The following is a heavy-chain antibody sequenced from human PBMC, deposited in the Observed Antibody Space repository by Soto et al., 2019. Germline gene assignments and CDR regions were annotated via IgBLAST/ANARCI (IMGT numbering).Heavy chain of an antibody. CDR2: ISYDGSNK. V-gene: IGHV3-30*03. CDR3: ATPAGLAPAHYYGMDV. J-gene: IGHJ6*02. Sequence: GETLRLSCAASGFNISNYGFDWVRQAPGKGLEWVAVISYDGSNKYYADFVKGRFTISRDNSKNTLYLQMNNLGAEDTAVFYCATPAGLAPAHYYGMDVWGQGTTVTVSS. CDR1: GFNISNYG. D-gene: IGHD2-2*01.